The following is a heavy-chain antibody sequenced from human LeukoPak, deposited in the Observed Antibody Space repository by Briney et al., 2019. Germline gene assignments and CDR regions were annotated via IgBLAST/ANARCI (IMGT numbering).Heavy chain of an antibody. J-gene: IGHJ4*02. CDR1: QFTFSSYS. CDR2: INRGATHI. V-gene: IGHV3-21*01. D-gene: IGHD3-22*01. CDR3: VRLRRNSDSSGYYYYYDY. Sequence: GGSLTLSCAASQFTFSSYSMNWGRQAPGEGLGWVSSINRGATHINYADSLRGRFIIARDDAKNSLYLQMNSLRAEDTAVYYCVRLRRNSDSSGYYYYYDYWGQGTLVTVSS.